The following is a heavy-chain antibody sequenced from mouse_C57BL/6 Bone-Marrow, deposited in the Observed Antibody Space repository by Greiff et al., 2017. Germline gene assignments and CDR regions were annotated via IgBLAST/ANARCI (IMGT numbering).Heavy chain of an antibody. V-gene: IGHV1-64*01. CDR1: GYTFTSYW. J-gene: IGHJ2*01. CDR3: AREPYYFDY. Sequence: QVQLKQPGAELVKPGASVKLSCKASGYTFTSYWMHWVKQRPGQGLEWIGMIHPNSGSTNYNEKFKSKATLTVDKSSSTAYMQLSSLTSADSAVYYYAREPYYFDYGGQGTTLTVSS. CDR2: IHPNSGST.